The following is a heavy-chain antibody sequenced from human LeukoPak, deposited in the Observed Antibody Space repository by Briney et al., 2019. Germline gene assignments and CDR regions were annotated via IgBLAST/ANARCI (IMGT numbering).Heavy chain of an antibody. CDR1: GFTFSSYW. V-gene: IGHV3-7*01. J-gene: IGHJ4*02. CDR3: ARESPAAATDY. CDR2: IKQDGSGK. Sequence: PGGSLRLSCAASGFTFSSYWRSWVRQAPGKGLEWVANIKQDGSGKYYADSVKGRFTISRDNAENSLYLQMNSLRAEDTAVYYCARESPAAATDYWGQGTLVTVSS. D-gene: IGHD2-15*01.